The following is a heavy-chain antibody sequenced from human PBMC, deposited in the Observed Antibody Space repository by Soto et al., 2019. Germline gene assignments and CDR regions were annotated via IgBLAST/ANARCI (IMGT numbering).Heavy chain of an antibody. D-gene: IGHD2-2*02. Sequence: EVQLVESGGGLVQPGGSLRLSCAASGFGFSNYEMNWVRQAPGKGLEWVSYITSSGGATMYADSVKGRFTISRDNAKDSLSLQMNSLRVEDTAVYYCARGDCKTSCYIGFWGQGALVTVSS. CDR1: GFGFSNYE. V-gene: IGHV3-48*03. CDR3: ARGDCKTSCYIGF. CDR2: ITSSGGAT. J-gene: IGHJ4*02.